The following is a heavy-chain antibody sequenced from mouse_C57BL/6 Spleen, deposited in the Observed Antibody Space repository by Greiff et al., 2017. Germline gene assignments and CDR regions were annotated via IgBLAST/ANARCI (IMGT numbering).Heavy chain of an antibody. CDR3: ARPYDYDDGDYYAMDY. V-gene: IGHV5-17*01. CDR1: GFTFSDYG. J-gene: IGHJ4*01. CDR2: ISSGSSTI. D-gene: IGHD2-4*01. Sequence: EVQVVESGGGLVKPGGSLKLSCAASGFTFSDYGMHWVRQAPEKGLEWVAYISSGSSTIYYADTVKGRFTISRDNAKNTLFLQMTSLRSEDTAMYYCARPYDYDDGDYYAMDYWGQGTSVTVSS.